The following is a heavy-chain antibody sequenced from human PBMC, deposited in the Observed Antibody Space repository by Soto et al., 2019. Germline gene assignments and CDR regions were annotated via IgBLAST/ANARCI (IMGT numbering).Heavy chain of an antibody. CDR3: ARGYCSGTSCLEP. D-gene: IGHD2-2*01. Sequence: PGGSLRLSCAGSGFIVSGNYMTWVRQAPGKGLEWVSVIYTGGSTYYADSVKGRFTISRDNSKNTLYLQMNSLRAEDTAMYYCARGYCSGTSCLEPWGQGTLVTVSS. V-gene: IGHV3-66*01. J-gene: IGHJ5*02. CDR2: IYTGGST. CDR1: GFIVSGNY.